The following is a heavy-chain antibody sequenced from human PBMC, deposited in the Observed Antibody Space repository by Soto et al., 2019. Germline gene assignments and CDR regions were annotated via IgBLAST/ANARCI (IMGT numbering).Heavy chain of an antibody. D-gene: IGHD3-9*01. V-gene: IGHV4-31*03. J-gene: IGHJ3*01. CDR3: ARRHDILTGSDAYDV. CDR1: GGSLSTDGYY. Sequence: QVHLQESGPGLVKPSQTLSLTCTVSGGSLSTDGYYWTWIRQRPGKGLEWIGDFYSSGGTYYNPSLKSRISLSPDTSENQFYLTMSSMTAADTAMYYCARRHDILTGSDAYDVWGQGTLVTVSS. CDR2: FYSSGGT.